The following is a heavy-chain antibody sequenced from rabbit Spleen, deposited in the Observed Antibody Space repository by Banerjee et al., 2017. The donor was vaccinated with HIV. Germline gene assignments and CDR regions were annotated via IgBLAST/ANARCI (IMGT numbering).Heavy chain of an antibody. D-gene: IGHD8-1*01. CDR1: GVSFSGNSY. J-gene: IGHJ6*01. CDR3: ARDTGTSFSTYGMDL. V-gene: IGHV1S40*01. CDR2: VYAGSSGNT. Sequence: QSLEESGGDLVKPGASLTLTCIASGVSFSGNSYMCWVRQAPGKGLEWIACVYAGSSGNTYSATWAKGRFTISKTSSTTVTLQMTSLTAADTATYFCARDTGTSFSTYGMDLWGPGTLVTVS.